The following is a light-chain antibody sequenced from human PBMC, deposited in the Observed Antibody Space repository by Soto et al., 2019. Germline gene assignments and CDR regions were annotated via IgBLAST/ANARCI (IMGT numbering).Light chain of an antibody. Sequence: DIQLTQSPSFLSASVGDRVTITCRASQGIRSYLAWYRQRPGKAPELLIYGASTLRPGGASRFSGSGSGTEFTLTISSLQPEDFATYFCQQSYSTPRTFGGGTKVDIK. V-gene: IGKV1-9*01. CDR2: GAS. CDR1: QGIRSY. J-gene: IGKJ4*01. CDR3: QQSYSTPRT.